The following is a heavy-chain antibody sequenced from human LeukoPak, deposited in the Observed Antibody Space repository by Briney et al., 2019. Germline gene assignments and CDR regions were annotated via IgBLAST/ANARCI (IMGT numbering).Heavy chain of an antibody. CDR2: ISGSGGST. CDR3: AKLTYYYDSSGPFDY. V-gene: IGHV3-23*01. J-gene: IGHJ4*02. D-gene: IGHD3-22*01. CDR1: GFTFSSYA. Sequence: PGGSLRLSCAASGFTFSSYAMSWVRKPPGKGLEWVSAISGSGGSTYYADSVKGRFTISRDNSKNTLYLQMNSLRAEDTAVYYCAKLTYYYDSSGPFDYWGQGTLVTVSS.